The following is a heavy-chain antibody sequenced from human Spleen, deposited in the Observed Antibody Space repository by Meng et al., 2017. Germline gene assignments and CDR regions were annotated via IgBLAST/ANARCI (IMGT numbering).Heavy chain of an antibody. D-gene: IGHD4-17*01. CDR2: IYYRGST. Sequence: GSLRLSCTVSGGSISSYYWSWIRQPPGKGLEWIGYIYYRGSTDYNPSLKSRVTISVDTSKNQFSLKLSSVTAADTAVYYCARVNTGYGDYLDYWGQGTLVTVSS. J-gene: IGHJ4*02. CDR3: ARVNTGYGDYLDY. CDR1: GGSISSYY. V-gene: IGHV4-59*01.